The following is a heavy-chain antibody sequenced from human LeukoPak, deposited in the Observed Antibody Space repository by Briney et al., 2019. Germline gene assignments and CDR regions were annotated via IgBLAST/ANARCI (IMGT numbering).Heavy chain of an antibody. CDR3: AREAAFGGAHGRYGY. Sequence: ASVKVSCKASGYTFSSHPIYWVRQAPGQRLEWMGWINVDNGDTKYSEKFQGRVTITRDTSASAVYMELSSLRFEDTAVYFCAREAAFGGAHGRYGYWGQGTLVTVSS. D-gene: IGHD3-16*01. J-gene: IGHJ4*02. CDR1: GYTFSSHP. V-gene: IGHV1-3*01. CDR2: INVDNGDT.